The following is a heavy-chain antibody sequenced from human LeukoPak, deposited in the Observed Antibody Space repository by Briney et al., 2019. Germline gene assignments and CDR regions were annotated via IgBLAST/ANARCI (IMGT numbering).Heavy chain of an antibody. CDR3: VSSVSYRNFDF. CDR1: GGSISTYY. D-gene: IGHD1-26*01. V-gene: IGHV4-59*08. J-gene: IGHJ4*02. CDR2: IYHSGNT. Sequence: SETLSLTCTVSGGSISTYYWSWIRQPPGKGLEWIGYIYHSGNTNCNPSLKSRVTISVDTSKHQFSLKLSSVTAADTAVYYCVSSVSYRNFDFWGQGTLVTVSS.